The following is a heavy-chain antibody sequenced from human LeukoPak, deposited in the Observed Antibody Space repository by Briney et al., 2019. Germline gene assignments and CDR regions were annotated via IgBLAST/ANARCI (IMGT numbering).Heavy chain of an antibody. CDR1: GFTFTYYA. CDR3: AKAHYYDSSGFVHWYFDL. J-gene: IGHJ2*01. CDR2: ISGSDGST. V-gene: IGHV3-23*01. Sequence: PGGSLRLSCAASGFTFTYYAMNWVRQAPGKGLEWVSAISGSDGSTYYADSVKGRFTISRDNSKNTLYLQMNSLRAEDTAVYSCAKAHYYDSSGFVHWYFDLWGRGTLVTVSS. D-gene: IGHD3-22*01.